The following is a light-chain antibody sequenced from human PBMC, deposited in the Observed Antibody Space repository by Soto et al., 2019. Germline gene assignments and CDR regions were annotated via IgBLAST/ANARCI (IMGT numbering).Light chain of an antibody. J-gene: IGLJ2*01. Sequence: QSALTQPASVSGSPGQSITISCTGTSSDVGSYNLVSWYQQHPGKAPKLMIYEGSKRPSRVSNRFSGSKSGNTASLTISGLQAEDEADYYCCSYAGSSLVVFGGGTKVTVL. CDR3: CSYAGSSLVV. V-gene: IGLV2-23*01. CDR2: EGS. CDR1: SSDVGSYNL.